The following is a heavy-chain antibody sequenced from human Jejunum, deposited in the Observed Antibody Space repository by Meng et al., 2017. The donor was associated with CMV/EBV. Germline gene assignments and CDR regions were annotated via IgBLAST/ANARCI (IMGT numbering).Heavy chain of an antibody. CDR3: AITTVTGGGWGGLDV. D-gene: IGHD4-11*01. CDR1: FPLNTYR. J-gene: IGHJ6*02. CDR2: ISSRTCYL. Sequence: FPLNTYRKESIHRAPGDGLRWLSSISSRTCYLYSAASMTRRFTITEDNAKTSLYQKISSLRPENAAVYYCAITTVTGGGWGGLDVWGQGTTVTVSS. V-gene: IGHV3-21*01.